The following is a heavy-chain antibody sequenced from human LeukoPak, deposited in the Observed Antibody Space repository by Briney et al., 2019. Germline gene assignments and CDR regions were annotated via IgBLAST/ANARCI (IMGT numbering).Heavy chain of an antibody. CDR2: IIPIFGTA. D-gene: IGHD6-13*01. V-gene: IGHV1-69*05. CDR3: ARVPKSSSWDQWFDP. Sequence: SVKVSCXASGGTFSSYAISWVRQAPGQGLEWMARIIPIFGTANYAQKFQGRVTITTDESTSTAYMELSSLRSEDTAVYYCARVPKSSSWDQWFDPWGQGTLVTVSS. J-gene: IGHJ5*02. CDR1: GGTFSSYA.